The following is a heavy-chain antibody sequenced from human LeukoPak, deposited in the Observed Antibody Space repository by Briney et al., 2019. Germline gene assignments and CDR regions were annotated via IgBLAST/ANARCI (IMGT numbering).Heavy chain of an antibody. J-gene: IGHJ5*02. CDR1: GGSISSSSYY. D-gene: IGHD3-10*01. Sequence: PSETLSLTCTVSGGSISSSSYYWGWIRQPPGKGLERIGSIYYSGSTYYNPSLKSRVTISVDTSKNQFSLKLSSVTAADTAAYYCARQIIWFGDLLDYNWFDPWGQGTLVTVSS. CDR3: ARQIIWFGDLLDYNWFDP. CDR2: IYYSGST. V-gene: IGHV4-39*01.